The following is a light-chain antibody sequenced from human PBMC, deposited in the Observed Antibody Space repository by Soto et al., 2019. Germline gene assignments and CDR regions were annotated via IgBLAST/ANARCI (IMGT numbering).Light chain of an antibody. Sequence: QTVVTQESSLTVSPGGTVTLTCGSSTGAVTSAHYPYWFQQKPGQAPRTLIYDTNNKHSWTPARFSGSLLGGKAALTLSGAQSEDEAEYYCLLSYSGARMFGGGTKLTVL. CDR2: DTN. CDR3: LLSYSGARM. CDR1: TGAVTSAHY. V-gene: IGLV7-46*01. J-gene: IGLJ3*02.